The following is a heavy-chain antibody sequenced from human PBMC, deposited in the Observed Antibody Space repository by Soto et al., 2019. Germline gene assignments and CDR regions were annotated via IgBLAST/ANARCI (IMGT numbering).Heavy chain of an antibody. D-gene: IGHD1-26*01. J-gene: IGHJ4*02. CDR2: IHVTGYT. CDR3: ARGGALRPNGHVPLAF. Sequence: QLQLQESGSGLVNPSQTLSLTCTVSGASITSGSYSWSWIRQAPGKGLEWIGNIHVTGYTAFSPSLKRRVTMSVDTSKNQFSLNVNSVTAADTAVYFCARGGALRPNGHVPLAFWGQEPLSPSPQ. V-gene: IGHV4-30-2*01. CDR1: GASITSGSYS.